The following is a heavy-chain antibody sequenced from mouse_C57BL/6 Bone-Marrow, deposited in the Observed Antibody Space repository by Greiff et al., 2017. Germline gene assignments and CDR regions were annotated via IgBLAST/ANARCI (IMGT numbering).Heavy chain of an antibody. J-gene: IGHJ1*03. V-gene: IGHV1-72*01. Sequence: VQLQQPGAELVKPGASVQLSCKASGYTFTSYWMHWVKQRPGRGLEWTGRIDPNSGGTKYNEKFKSKATLTVDKPSSTAYMQLSSLTSEDSAVYYCARAYYYGSSLHWYFDVWGTGTTVTVSS. D-gene: IGHD1-1*01. CDR1: GYTFTSYW. CDR2: IDPNSGGT. CDR3: ARAYYYGSSLHWYFDV.